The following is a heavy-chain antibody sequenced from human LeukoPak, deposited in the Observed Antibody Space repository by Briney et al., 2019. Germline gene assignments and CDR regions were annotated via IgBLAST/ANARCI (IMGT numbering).Heavy chain of an antibody. CDR3: ARTNYYGSGSYYADY. D-gene: IGHD3-10*01. V-gene: IGHV5-51*01. Sequence: GESLKISCKASGYSFTNSWIGWVRQMPGKGLEWMGIIYPGDSDARYSPSFQGQVTISADKSISTAYLQWSSLKASDTAMYYCARTNYYGSGSYYADYWGQGTLVTVSS. CDR2: IYPGDSDA. J-gene: IGHJ4*02. CDR1: GYSFTNSW.